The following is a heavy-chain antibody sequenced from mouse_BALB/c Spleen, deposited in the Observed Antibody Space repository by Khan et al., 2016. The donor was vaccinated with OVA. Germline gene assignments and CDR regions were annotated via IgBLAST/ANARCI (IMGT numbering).Heavy chain of an antibody. CDR2: INTYTGEP. Sequence: QIQLVQSGPGLMKPGESVTLSCKASGYTFTNYGMNWVKQSPGKTLQWMGWINTYTGEPTYAASFKGRFAISLETSDSTSYLQMNNVKNEDTATYFCTRSPHFSYSLDYWGQGTAITVSS. V-gene: IGHV9-3-1*01. CDR1: GYTFTNYG. J-gene: IGHJ4*01. CDR3: TRSPHFSYSLDY.